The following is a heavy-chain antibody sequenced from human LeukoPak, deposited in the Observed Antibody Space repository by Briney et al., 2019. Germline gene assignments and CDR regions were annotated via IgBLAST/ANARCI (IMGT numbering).Heavy chain of an antibody. CDR1: GDSVSSNSAA. D-gene: IGHD6-13*01. J-gene: IGHJ6*02. CDR3: ARDKRDKEQQPRIYYGMDV. CDR2: TYYRSKWYN. Sequence: SQTLSLTCAISGDSVSSNSAAWHWIRQSPSRGLEWLGRTYYRSKWYNDYAVSVKSRITINPDTSKNQFSLQLNSVTPEDTAVYYFARDKRDKEQQPRIYYGMDVWGQGTTVTVSS. V-gene: IGHV6-1*01.